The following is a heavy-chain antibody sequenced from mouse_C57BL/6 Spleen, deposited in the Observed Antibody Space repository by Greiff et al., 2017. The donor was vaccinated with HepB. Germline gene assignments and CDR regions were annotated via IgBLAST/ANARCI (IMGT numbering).Heavy chain of an antibody. CDR1: GYAFSSSW. CDR2: IYPGDGDT. CDR3: ARSHGSSTFYYAMDY. Sequence: VQLQQSGPELVKPGASVKISCKASGYAFSSSWMNWVKQRPGKGLEWIGRIYPGDGDTNYNGKFKGKATLTAGKSSSTAYMQLSSLTSEDSAVYFCARSHGSSTFYYAMDYWGQGTSVTVSS. V-gene: IGHV1-82*01. J-gene: IGHJ4*01. D-gene: IGHD1-1*01.